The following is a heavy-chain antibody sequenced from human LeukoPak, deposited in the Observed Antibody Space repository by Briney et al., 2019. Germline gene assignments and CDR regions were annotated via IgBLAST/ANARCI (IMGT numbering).Heavy chain of an antibody. Sequence: GGSLRLSCAASGFTFSSYWMSWVRQAPGKGLEWVANIKQDGSEKYYVDSVKGRFTISRDNAKNSLYLQMNSLRAEDTAVYYCASRPGYYYYYYMDVWGKGTTVTVSS. V-gene: IGHV3-7*01. CDR2: IKQDGSEK. D-gene: IGHD1-14*01. J-gene: IGHJ6*03. CDR1: GFTFSSYW. CDR3: ASRPGYYYYYYMDV.